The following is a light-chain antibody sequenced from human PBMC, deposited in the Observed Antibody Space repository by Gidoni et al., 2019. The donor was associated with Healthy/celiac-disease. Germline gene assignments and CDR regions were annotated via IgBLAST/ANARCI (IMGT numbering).Light chain of an antibody. CDR2: GKN. Sequence: SSELTQAPAVSVALGQTVRITCQGDSLRSDYASWYQQKPGQAPVLVIYGKNNRPSGIPDRFSGSSSGNTASLTITGAQAEDEADYYCNSRDSSGNHRFGGGTKLTVL. CDR3: NSRDSSGNHR. V-gene: IGLV3-19*01. CDR1: SLRSDY. J-gene: IGLJ2*01.